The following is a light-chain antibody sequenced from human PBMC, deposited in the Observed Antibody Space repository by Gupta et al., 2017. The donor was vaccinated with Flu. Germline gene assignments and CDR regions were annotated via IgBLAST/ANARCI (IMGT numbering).Light chain of an antibody. V-gene: IGKV1-5*03. J-gene: IGKJ1*01. CDR2: MAS. CDR1: QDVKQW. CDR3: QQYNGNVLT. Sequence: GDRVTITCRASQDVKQWVAWYQQKPGKPPRVLIFMASFLLNGVPSRFTASGSGTEFTVTISSLQPDDFATYYCQQYNGNVLTFGQGTRVDTK.